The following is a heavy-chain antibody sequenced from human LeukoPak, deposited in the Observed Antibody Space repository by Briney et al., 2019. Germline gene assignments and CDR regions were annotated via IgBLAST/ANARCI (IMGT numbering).Heavy chain of an antibody. Sequence: SGALSLTCTVTGGSISSYYWSWIRQPPGKGLEGIGYIYTRGSTNYNPSLKSRVPLSVDTSKNQFSLKLSSVTAADTAVYYCARRSAARIFDYWGQGTLVTVSS. CDR2: IYTRGST. D-gene: IGHD1-14*01. V-gene: IGHV4-4*09. CDR3: ARRSAARIFDY. J-gene: IGHJ4*02. CDR1: GGSISSYY.